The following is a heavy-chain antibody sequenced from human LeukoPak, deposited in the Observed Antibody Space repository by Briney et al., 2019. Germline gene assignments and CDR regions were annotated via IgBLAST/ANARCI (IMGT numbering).Heavy chain of an antibody. D-gene: IGHD2-21*02. CDR1: GFTFSSYG. V-gene: IGHV3-30*02. Sequence: GGSLRLSCAASGFTFSSYGMHWARQAPGKGLEWVTFIRYDGSNKYFADSVKGRFTISRDNSKNTLFLQMNSLRAEDSAVYYCANQCGGGCSGDHWGQGTLVTVSS. CDR2: IRYDGSNK. CDR3: ANQCGGGCSGDH. J-gene: IGHJ4*02.